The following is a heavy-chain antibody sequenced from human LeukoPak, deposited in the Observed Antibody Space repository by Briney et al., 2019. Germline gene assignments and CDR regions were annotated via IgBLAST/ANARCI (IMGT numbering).Heavy chain of an antibody. D-gene: IGHD6-13*01. J-gene: IGHJ5*02. V-gene: IGHV3-7*01. CDR2: IKQDGSEK. Sequence: GGSLRLSCAASGFTFSSYWMSWVRQAPGKGLEWVANIKQDGSEKYYVDSVKGRFTISRDNAKNSLYLQMNSLRAEDTAVYYCARDSTIISSSWLNWFDPWGQGTLVTVSS. CDR1: GFTFSSYW. CDR3: ARDSTIISSSWLNWFDP.